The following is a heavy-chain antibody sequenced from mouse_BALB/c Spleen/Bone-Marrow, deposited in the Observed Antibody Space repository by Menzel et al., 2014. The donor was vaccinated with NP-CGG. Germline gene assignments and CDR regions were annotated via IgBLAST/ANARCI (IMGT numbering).Heavy chain of an antibody. D-gene: IGHD1-2*01. Sequence: EVKLMESGGGLVQPGGSLKLSCAASGFTFSSYTMSWVRQTPEKRLEWVAYISNGGGSTYYPGTVKGRFTISRDNAKNTLYLQMSSLKSEDTAMYYCARRSAATYYFDYWGQGTTLTVSS. CDR3: ARRSAATYYFDY. CDR2: ISNGGGST. J-gene: IGHJ2*01. CDR1: GFTFSSYT. V-gene: IGHV5-12-2*01.